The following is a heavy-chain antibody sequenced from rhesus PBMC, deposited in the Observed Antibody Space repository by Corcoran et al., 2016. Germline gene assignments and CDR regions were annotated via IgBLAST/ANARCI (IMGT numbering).Heavy chain of an antibody. D-gene: IGHD3-28*01. J-gene: IGHJ4*01. CDR3: ARVRSYNCGYYTFDY. Sequence: QVQLQESGPGVVKPSETLSLTCAVSGGSISSGYDWTWIRPPPGKGLEWIGYIYGSSGTTKYNPSLKNGVTISKDASKNQFSLKLSSVTAADTAVYYCARVRSYNCGYYTFDYWGQGVLVTVSS. CDR2: IYGSSGTT. V-gene: IGHV4-76*01. CDR1: GGSISSGYD.